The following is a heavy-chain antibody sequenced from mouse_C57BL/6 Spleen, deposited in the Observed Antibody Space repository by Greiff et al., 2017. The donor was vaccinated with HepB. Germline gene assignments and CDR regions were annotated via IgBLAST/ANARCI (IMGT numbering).Heavy chain of an antibody. J-gene: IGHJ2*01. V-gene: IGHV7-3*01. CDR2: IRNKANGYTT. CDR1: GFTFTDYY. Sequence: EVKLMESGGGLVQPGGSLSLSCAASGFTFTDYYMSWVRQPPGKALEWLGFIRNKANGYTTEYSASVKGRFTISRDNFQSILYLQMNALRAEDSATYYCAGGLRRYFDYWGQGTTLTVSS. D-gene: IGHD2-4*01. CDR3: AGGLRRYFDY.